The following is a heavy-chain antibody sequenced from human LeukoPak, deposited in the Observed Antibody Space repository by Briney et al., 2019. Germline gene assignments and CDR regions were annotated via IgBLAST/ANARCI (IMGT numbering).Heavy chain of an antibody. CDR1: GFTVSSNY. CDR2: IYSGGST. Sequence: PGGSLRLSCAASGFTVSSNYMSWVRQAPGKGLEWVSVIYSGGSTYYADSVKGRFTISRDNSKNTLYLQMNSLRAEDTAVYYCARVGTYYYDSSGAFDIWGQGTMVTVSS. D-gene: IGHD3-22*01. J-gene: IGHJ3*02. CDR3: ARVGTYYYDSSGAFDI. V-gene: IGHV3-66*01.